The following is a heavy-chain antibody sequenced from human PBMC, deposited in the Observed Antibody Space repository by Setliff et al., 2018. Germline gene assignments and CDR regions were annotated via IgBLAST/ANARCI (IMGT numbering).Heavy chain of an antibody. CDR3: VRNPLGPEASTPGGY. Sequence: ASVKVSCKASGYTFTNYGVTWVRQAPGQGLEWMGIINPSGGSTSYAQKFQGRVTMTGHASINTAYMELTSLTSEDTAVYYCVRNPLGPEASTPGGYWGQGTLVTVSS. J-gene: IGHJ4*02. CDR1: GYTFTNYG. D-gene: IGHD3-16*01. CDR2: INPSGGST. V-gene: IGHV1-46*01.